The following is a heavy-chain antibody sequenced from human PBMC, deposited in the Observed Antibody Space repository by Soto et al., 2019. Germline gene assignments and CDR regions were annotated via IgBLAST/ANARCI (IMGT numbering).Heavy chain of an antibody. V-gene: IGHV3-33*06. CDR2: ISYDGTNK. D-gene: IGHD3-10*01. Sequence: QVQLVESGGGVVQPGRSLRLSCAASGFTFNNYDIHWVRQAPGKGLEWVAFISYDGTNKYYVDSVKGRFTISRDNSKNTLYLQMNSVRAEDTAVYYCAKEATGVTLDYWGQGTLVTVSS. CDR3: AKEATGVTLDY. CDR1: GFTFNNYD. J-gene: IGHJ4*02.